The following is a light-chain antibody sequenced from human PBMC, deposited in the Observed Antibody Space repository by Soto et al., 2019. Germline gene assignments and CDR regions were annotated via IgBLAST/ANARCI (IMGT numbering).Light chain of an antibody. Sequence: EIVLTQSPATLSLSPGERATLSCRASQSVSSYLAWYQQKPGQAPRRLIYDASNRATGIPARFSGSGSGTDFPLTISSLEPEDFAVYYCQQRSNWPPYTFGQGTKLEIK. CDR3: QQRSNWPPYT. J-gene: IGKJ2*01. V-gene: IGKV3-11*01. CDR2: DAS. CDR1: QSVSSY.